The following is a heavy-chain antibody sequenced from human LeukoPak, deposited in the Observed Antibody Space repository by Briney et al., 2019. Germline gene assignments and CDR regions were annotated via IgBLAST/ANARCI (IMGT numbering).Heavy chain of an antibody. Sequence: PGGPLRLSCAASGFTFSSYSMNWVRQAPGKGLEWVSSISSSSSYIYYADSVKGRFTISRDNAKNSPYLQMNSLRAEDTAVYYCAREEGASYYYDSSGTADYWGQGTLVTVSS. CDR3: AREEGASYYYDSSGTADY. CDR1: GFTFSSYS. CDR2: ISSSSSYI. V-gene: IGHV3-21*01. D-gene: IGHD3-22*01. J-gene: IGHJ4*02.